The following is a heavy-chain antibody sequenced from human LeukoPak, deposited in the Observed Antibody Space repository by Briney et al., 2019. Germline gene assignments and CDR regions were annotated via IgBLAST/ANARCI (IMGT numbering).Heavy chain of an antibody. CDR3: ATEGLDYGDYFDY. J-gene: IGHJ4*02. D-gene: IGHD4-17*01. V-gene: IGHV1-24*01. CDR1: GDTLTELS. CDR2: FDPEDGET. Sequence: GASVMVSCKISGDTLTELSMHWVRQAPGKGLEWMGGFDPEDGETIYAQKFQGRVTMTEDTSIDTAYLELTSLTSEDTAVYFCATEGLDYGDYFDYWGQGTLVTVSS.